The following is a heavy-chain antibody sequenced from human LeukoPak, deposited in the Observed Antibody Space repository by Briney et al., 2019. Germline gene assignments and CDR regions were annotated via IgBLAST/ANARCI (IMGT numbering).Heavy chain of an antibody. CDR3: AKQGAYTTPDHSDY. Sequence: PGGSLRLSCTASGFTFSNYAMTWVRQAPGKGLEWISSMSSGSRYIYYADSVRGRFTISRDNTKNSLYLVMNNLRAEDTAIYYCAKQGAYTTPDHSDYWGQGTLVTVSS. CDR1: GFTFSNYA. CDR2: MSSGSRYI. V-gene: IGHV3-21*06. J-gene: IGHJ4*02. D-gene: IGHD2-2*02.